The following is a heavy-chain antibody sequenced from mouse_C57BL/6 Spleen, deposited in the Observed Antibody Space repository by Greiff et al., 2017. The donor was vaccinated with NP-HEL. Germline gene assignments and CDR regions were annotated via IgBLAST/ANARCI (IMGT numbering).Heavy chain of an antibody. Sequence: VKLVESGAELVKPGASVKISCKASGYAFSSYWMNWVKQRPGKGLEWIGQIYPGDGDTNYNGKFKGKATLTADKSSSTAYMQLSSLTSEDSAVYFCAAYYSNLDWYFDVWGTGTTVTVSS. J-gene: IGHJ1*03. V-gene: IGHV1-80*01. D-gene: IGHD2-5*01. CDR2: IYPGDGDT. CDR1: GYAFSSYW. CDR3: AAYYSNLDWYFDV.